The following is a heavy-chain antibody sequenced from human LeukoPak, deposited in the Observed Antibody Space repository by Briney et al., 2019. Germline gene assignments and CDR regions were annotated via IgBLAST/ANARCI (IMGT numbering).Heavy chain of an antibody. CDR2: IYYSGST. D-gene: IGHD3-16*02. CDR3: ARGLPKDYVWGSYRYTHFDY. Sequence: PSETLSLTCTVSGGSISSYYWSWIRQPPGKGLEWIGYIYYSGSTNYNPSLKSRVTISVDTSKNQFSLKLSSVTAADTAVYYCARGLPKDYVWGSYRYTHFDYWGQGTLVTVSS. CDR1: GGSISSYY. J-gene: IGHJ4*02. V-gene: IGHV4-59*01.